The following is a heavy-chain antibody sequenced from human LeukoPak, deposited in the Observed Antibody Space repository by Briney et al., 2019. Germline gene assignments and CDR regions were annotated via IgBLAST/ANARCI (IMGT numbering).Heavy chain of an antibody. CDR2: ISGSGGST. CDR3: AKVGALAGTPYFYGMDV. J-gene: IGHJ6*02. D-gene: IGHD6-19*01. CDR1: GFTFSSYA. V-gene: IGHV3-23*01. Sequence: GGSLRLSCAASGFTFSSYAMSWVRQAPGKGLEWVSAISGSGGSTYYADSVKGRFTISRDNSKNTLYLQMNSLRAEDTAVYYCAKVGALAGTPYFYGMDVWGQGITVTVSS.